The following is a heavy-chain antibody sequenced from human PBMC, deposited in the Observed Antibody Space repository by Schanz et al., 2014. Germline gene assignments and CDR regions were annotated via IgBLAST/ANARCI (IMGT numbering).Heavy chain of an antibody. CDR3: ARTGYDPSLTN. CDR1: GDTFRSYT. Sequence: QVQLVQSGAEVKKPGSSVKVSCKASGDTFRSYTINWVRHAPGQGLEWMGRIIPITGITNYAQKFQGRVTFTADKSTSTAFLEVNSLRSEDTAVYYCARTGYDPSLTNWGQGTLVTVSS. V-gene: IGHV1-69*02. CDR2: IIPITGIT. D-gene: IGHD5-12*01. J-gene: IGHJ4*02.